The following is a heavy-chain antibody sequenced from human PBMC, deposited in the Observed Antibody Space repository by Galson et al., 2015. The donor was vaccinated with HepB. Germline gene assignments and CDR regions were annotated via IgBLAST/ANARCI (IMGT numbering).Heavy chain of an antibody. D-gene: IGHD2-15*01. V-gene: IGHV3-21*01. J-gene: IGHJ6*02. Sequence: SLRLSCAASGFTFSSYSMNWVRQAPGKGLEWVSSISSSSSYIYYADSVKGRFTISRDNAKNSLYLQMNSLRAEDTAVYYCASHRPRGGYVDVWGQGTTVTVSS. CDR2: ISSSSSYI. CDR3: ASHRPRGGYVDV. CDR1: GFTFSSYS.